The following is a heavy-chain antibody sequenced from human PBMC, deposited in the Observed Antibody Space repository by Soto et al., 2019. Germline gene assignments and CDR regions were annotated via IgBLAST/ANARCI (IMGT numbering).Heavy chain of an antibody. V-gene: IGHV3-23*01. CDR3: AKDYGDQMNPYFDY. D-gene: IGHD4-17*01. J-gene: IGHJ4*02. Sequence: EVQLLESGGGLVQPGGSLRISCAASGFTFSNYGMSWVRQAPGKGLEWVSGISASGNSTYYADSVKGRFTISRDNSKNTLYLQVNSLRAEDTAVYYCAKDYGDQMNPYFDYWGQGTLVTVSS. CDR2: ISASGNST. CDR1: GFTFSNYG.